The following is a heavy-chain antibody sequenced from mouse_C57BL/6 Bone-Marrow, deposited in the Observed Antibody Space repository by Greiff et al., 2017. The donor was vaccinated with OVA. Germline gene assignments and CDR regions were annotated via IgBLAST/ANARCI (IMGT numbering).Heavy chain of an antibody. J-gene: IGHJ4*01. CDR2: ISNGGGST. Sequence: EVKLVESGGGLVQPGGSLKLSCAASGFTFSDYYMYWVRQTPEKRLEWVAYISNGGGSTYYPDTVKGRFTISRDNAKNTLYLQMSRLKSEDTAMYYWARHPLRGGAMDYWGQGTSVTVSS. D-gene: IGHD1-1*01. V-gene: IGHV5-12*01. CDR3: ARHPLRGGAMDY. CDR1: GFTFSDYY.